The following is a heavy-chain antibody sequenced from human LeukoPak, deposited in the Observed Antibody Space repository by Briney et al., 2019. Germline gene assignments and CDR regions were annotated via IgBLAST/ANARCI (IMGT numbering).Heavy chain of an antibody. J-gene: IGHJ4*02. CDR2: IKSDGSTT. CDR3: AKDANWAFDY. D-gene: IGHD7-27*01. CDR1: GFTFSNYW. Sequence: GGSLRLSCATSGFTFSNYWMQWVRQAPGKGLVWVSRIKSDGSTTNYADSVKGRFTISRDNSKNTLYLQMNSVRAEDTAVYYCAKDANWAFDYWGQGTLVTVSS. V-gene: IGHV3-74*01.